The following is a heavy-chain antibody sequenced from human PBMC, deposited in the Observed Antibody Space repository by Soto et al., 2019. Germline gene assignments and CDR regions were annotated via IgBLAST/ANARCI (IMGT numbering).Heavy chain of an antibody. CDR2: ISSSGSTI. CDR1: GFTFSSYE. Sequence: EVQLVESGGGLVQPGGSLGLSCATSGFTFSSYEMNWVRQAPGKGLEWVSYISSSGSTIYYADSVKGRFTISRDNAKNSLYLQMDSLRAEDTAVYYCARDQEAGSFFPYYYGMDVWGQGTTVTVSS. D-gene: IGHD6-13*01. V-gene: IGHV3-48*03. J-gene: IGHJ6*02. CDR3: ARDQEAGSFFPYYYGMDV.